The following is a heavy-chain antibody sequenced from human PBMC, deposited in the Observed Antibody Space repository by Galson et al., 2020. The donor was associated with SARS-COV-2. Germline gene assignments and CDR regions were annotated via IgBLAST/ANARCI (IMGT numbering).Heavy chain of an antibody. CDR3: AKGNKVGISGYYMDV. CDR1: GGSISSSSYY. CDR2: IYDSGST. Sequence: SETQSLTCTVSGGSISSSSYYWGWIRQPPGKALEWIGSIYDSGSTDYNPSLKSRVTISKDTSKKQLSLKLSSVTAADTAVYYCAKGNKVGISGYYMDVWGKGTTVTISS. D-gene: IGHD1-26*01. J-gene: IGHJ6*03. V-gene: IGHV4-39*01.